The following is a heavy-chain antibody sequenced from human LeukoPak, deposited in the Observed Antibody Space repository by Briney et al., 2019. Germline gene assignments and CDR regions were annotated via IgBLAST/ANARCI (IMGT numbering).Heavy chain of an antibody. J-gene: IGHJ6*02. Sequence: ASVKVSCKASGYTFTGYHMHWVRQAPGQGLEWMGWINPNSGGTNYAQKFQGRVTMTRDTSISTAYMELSRLRSDDTAVYYCARVRLAVAGIRSGMDVWGQGTTVTVSS. V-gene: IGHV1-2*02. CDR1: GYTFTGYH. CDR3: ARVRLAVAGIRSGMDV. CDR2: INPNSGGT. D-gene: IGHD6-19*01.